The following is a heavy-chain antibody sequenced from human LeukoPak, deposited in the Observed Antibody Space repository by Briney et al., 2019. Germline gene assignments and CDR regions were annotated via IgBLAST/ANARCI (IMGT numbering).Heavy chain of an antibody. CDR3: AKDGPQYPRPYTAREGWFDP. CDR1: GFTFSSYG. CDR2: IRYDGSNK. V-gene: IGHV3-30*02. D-gene: IGHD5-18*01. J-gene: IGHJ5*02. Sequence: GGSLRLSCAASGFTFSSYGMHWVRQAPGKGLEWVAFIRYDGSNKYYADSVKGRFTISRDNSKNKLYLQMNSLRAEDTAVYYCAKDGPQYPRPYTAREGWFDPWGQGTLVTVSS.